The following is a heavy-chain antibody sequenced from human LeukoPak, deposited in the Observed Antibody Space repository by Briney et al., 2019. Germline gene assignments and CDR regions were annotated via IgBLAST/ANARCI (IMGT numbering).Heavy chain of an antibody. CDR3: ARGRPVFDY. J-gene: IGHJ4*02. CDR1: GGSFSGYY. CDR2: INHSGST. V-gene: IGHV4-34*01. Sequence: SETLSLTCAVYGGSFSGYYWSWVRQPPGKGLEGIGEINHSGSTNYNPSLKSRVTISVDTSNNQFSLNLSSVTAADTAVYYCARGRPVFDYWGQGTLVTASS.